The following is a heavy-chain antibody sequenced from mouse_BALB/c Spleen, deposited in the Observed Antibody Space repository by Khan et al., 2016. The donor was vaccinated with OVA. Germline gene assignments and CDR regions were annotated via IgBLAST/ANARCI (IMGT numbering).Heavy chain of an antibody. J-gene: IGHJ4*01. V-gene: IGHV4-1*02. CDR2: INPDSSTI. CDR3: ARGLRRYYYAMDY. CDR1: GFDFSRYW. Sequence: EVQLQESGGGLVQPGGSLKLSCAASGFDFSRYWMSWVRQAPGKGLEWIGEINPDSSTINYTPSLKDKFIISRDNAKNTLYLQMSNVRSEDTALYYCARGLRRYYYAMDYWGQGTSVTVSS. D-gene: IGHD2-2*01.